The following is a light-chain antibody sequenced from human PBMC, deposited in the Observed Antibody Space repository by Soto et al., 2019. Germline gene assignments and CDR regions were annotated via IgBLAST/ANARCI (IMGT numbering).Light chain of an antibody. V-gene: IGKV3-15*01. CDR1: QSGSSS. CDR2: GAA. Sequence: CAIPLTESPGTRATFSCRASQSGSSSLSWYQQQPRQAPRLRLYGAATSATGTPARISGSRAGTEVTPTISSRLSAEDSADYYQQQNNRSPSTFGQGTKVDI. J-gene: IGKJ1*01. CDR3: QQNNRSPST.